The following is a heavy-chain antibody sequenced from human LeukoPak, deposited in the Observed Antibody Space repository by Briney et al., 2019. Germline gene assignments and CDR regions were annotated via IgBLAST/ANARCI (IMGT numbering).Heavy chain of an antibody. CDR2: VAYDGSDK. J-gene: IGHJ6*02. CDR1: GFTFSNYG. V-gene: IGHV3-30*18. CDR3: AKSISLPPNYYYGMDV. Sequence: QSGRSLRLSCADSGFTFSNYGMHWVRQAPGKGLEWVAVVAYDGSDKYYADSVKGRFTISRDNSKNTLYLQVHSLRPEDTALYFCAKSISLPPNYYYGMDVWGQGTTVTVSS. D-gene: IGHD6-6*01.